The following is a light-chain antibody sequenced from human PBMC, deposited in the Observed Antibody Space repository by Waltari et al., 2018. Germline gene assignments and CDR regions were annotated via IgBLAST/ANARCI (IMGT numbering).Light chain of an antibody. CDR2: GNN. CDR1: SSNLGSYY. J-gene: IGLJ2*01. Sequence: QSLLTQPPSASGTPGQRVTMSCSGSSSNLGSYYVYWYQQLPGTAPKLLIDGNNQRPSGVPDRFSGSKSGTSGSLAISGLRSGDEADYYCAAWDDRLRGVVFGGGTKLTV. V-gene: IGLV1-47*02. CDR3: AAWDDRLRGVV.